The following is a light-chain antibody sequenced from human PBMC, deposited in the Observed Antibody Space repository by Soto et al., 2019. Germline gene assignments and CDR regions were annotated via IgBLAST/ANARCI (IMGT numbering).Light chain of an antibody. J-gene: IGKJ4*01. CDR2: GAS. CDR1: QFVSSTY. Sequence: EVVLTQSPGTLSLSPGARVPLSCRASQFVSSTYLAWYQQRPGQAPRLLIYGASSRATGIPDRFSGGGSETDFTLTISRLESEDSAVYYCQQYGISPFTFGGGTKVDIK. V-gene: IGKV3-20*01. CDR3: QQYGISPFT.